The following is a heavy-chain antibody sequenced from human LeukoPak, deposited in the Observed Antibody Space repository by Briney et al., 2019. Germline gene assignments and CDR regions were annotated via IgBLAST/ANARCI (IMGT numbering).Heavy chain of an antibody. V-gene: IGHV3-23*01. Sequence: GGSLRLSCAASGFSFSSYAMNWVRQAPGKGLEWVSIIFGDGDTTYYADSVKGRFTVSRDNSKDTLYLQMNDLRPDDTAIYYCAKRNTMVRGGPCFDYWGQGLLVTVSS. CDR3: AKRNTMVRGGPCFDY. CDR2: IFGDGDTT. D-gene: IGHD3-10*01. J-gene: IGHJ4*02. CDR1: GFSFSSYA.